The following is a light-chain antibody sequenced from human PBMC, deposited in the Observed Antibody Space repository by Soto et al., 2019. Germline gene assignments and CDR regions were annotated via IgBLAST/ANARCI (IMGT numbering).Light chain of an antibody. CDR1: QMVSNT. J-gene: IGKJ2*01. V-gene: IGKV3-15*01. CDR2: GAS. Sequence: EIVMTQSQATLSVSPGERATLSSRASQMVSNTLAWYQQKPGQPPRLLIYGASTRATGIPVRCSGSGSGTEFTLTISSLQSEDFAVYYCQQYNNWPPVTFGQGTKLEIK. CDR3: QQYNNWPPVT.